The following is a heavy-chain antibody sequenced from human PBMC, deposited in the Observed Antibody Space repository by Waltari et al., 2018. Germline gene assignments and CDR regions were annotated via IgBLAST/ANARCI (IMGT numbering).Heavy chain of an antibody. V-gene: IGHV3-30*01. D-gene: IGHD5-18*01. J-gene: IGHJ6*02. CDR1: GFTFSSYA. CDR2: ISYDGSNK. Sequence: QVQLVESGGGVVQPGRSLRLSCAASGFTFSSYAMHWVRQAPGKGLEWVAVISYDGSNKYYADSVKGRFTISRDNSKNTLYLQMNSLRAEDTAVYYCARDNNHGYSYGYGYYGMDVWGQGTTVTVSS. CDR3: ARDNNHGYSYGYGYYGMDV.